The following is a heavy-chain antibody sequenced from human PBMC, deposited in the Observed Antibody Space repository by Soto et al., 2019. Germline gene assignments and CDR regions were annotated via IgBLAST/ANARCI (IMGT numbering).Heavy chain of an antibody. D-gene: IGHD4-4*01. CDR1: GGSISSYY. CDR3: ATGNPTVTFDY. V-gene: IGHV4-59*12. J-gene: IGHJ4*02. CDR2: IYYSGST. Sequence: TLSLTCTVSGGSISSYYWSWIRQPPGKGLEGIGYIYYSGSTYYNPSLKSRVTISVDKSKNKLSLKLRSVTGADTAVYYCATGNPTVTFDYWGQGTPVTVSS.